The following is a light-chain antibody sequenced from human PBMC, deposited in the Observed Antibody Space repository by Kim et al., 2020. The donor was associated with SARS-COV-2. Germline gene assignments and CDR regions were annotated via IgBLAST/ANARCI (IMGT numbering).Light chain of an antibody. CDR1: QRVSDVY. Sequence: SPGERATLSRRASQRVSDVYLAWYQQKPGQPPRLLMSDASNRAAGIPDRFSVSGSGTDFTLTISGVETEDSAVYYCQQYDTLPWTFGRGTKVDIK. J-gene: IGKJ1*01. CDR2: DAS. V-gene: IGKV3-20*01. CDR3: QQYDTLPWT.